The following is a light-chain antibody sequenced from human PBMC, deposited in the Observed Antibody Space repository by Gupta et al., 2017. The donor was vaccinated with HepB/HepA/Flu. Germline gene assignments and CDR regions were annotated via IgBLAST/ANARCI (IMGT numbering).Light chain of an antibody. CDR2: GAS. J-gene: IGKJ4*01. CDR3: QQYDNWPSLT. V-gene: IGKV3-15*01. CDR1: QNIYIK. Sequence: EIVMTQSPATLSVSPGERATLSCRASQNIYIKLAWYQQKPGQGPRLLIHGASTRATGIPNRFSGSGSGTEFTLTISSRQSEDFAVYYCQQYDNWPSLTFGGGTKVEIK.